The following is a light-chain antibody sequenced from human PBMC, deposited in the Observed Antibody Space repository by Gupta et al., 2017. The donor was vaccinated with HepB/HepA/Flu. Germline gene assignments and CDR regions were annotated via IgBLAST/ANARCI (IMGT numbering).Light chain of an antibody. V-gene: IGLV2-11*01. Sequence: QSALTQPRSVSGSPGQAVTISCTGTSSDVGGYNYGSWYQQHPGNAPKLMIYDVNKRPSGVPDRFSGSKSGNTASLTISGLLAEDEADYYCCSYAGSYTSLYVFGTGTRVTVL. CDR2: DVN. CDR3: CSYAGSYTSLYV. J-gene: IGLJ1*01. CDR1: SSDVGGYNY.